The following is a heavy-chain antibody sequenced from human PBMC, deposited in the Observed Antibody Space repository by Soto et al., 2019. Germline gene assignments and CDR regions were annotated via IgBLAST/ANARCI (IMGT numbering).Heavy chain of an antibody. Sequence: QVQLQESGPGLVKPSETLSLTCTVSGGSISSYYWRWIRQPPGKGLEWIGYIYYSGNTNYNPSLKRRVTISGDTSKTHFSLTLRSVTAADTAVYSCARRYGGGFDYWGQGTLVTVSS. CDR2: IYYSGNT. J-gene: IGHJ4*02. V-gene: IGHV4-59*08. CDR3: ARRYGGGFDY. D-gene: IGHD3-10*01. CDR1: GGSISSYY.